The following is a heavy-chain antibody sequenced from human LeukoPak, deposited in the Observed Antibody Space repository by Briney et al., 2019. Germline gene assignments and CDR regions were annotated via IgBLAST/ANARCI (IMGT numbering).Heavy chain of an antibody. CDR1: GGSFSGYY. CDR3: ARVGGDCSSTSCPLYYYYGMDV. V-gene: IGHV4-59*10. Sequence: SETLSLTCAVYGGSFSGYYWSWIRQPAGKGLEWIGRIYTSGSTNYNPSLKSRVTMSVDTSKNQFSLKLSSVTAADTAVYYCARVGGDCSSTSCPLYYYYGMDVWGQGTTVTVSS. D-gene: IGHD2-2*01. J-gene: IGHJ6*02. CDR2: IYTSGST.